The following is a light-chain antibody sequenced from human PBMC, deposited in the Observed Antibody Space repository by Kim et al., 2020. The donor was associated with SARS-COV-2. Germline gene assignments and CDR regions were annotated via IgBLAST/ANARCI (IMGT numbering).Light chain of an antibody. J-gene: IGKJ4*01. CDR1: QGIRND. Sequence: ASVGDRVTINCRASQGIRNDLVWYQQKPGKAPKFLIYHASTLQSRVPSRFSGSGSGTDFTLTISSLQPEDFATYYCLQNHNYPLTFGGGTKVDIK. CDR3: LQNHNYPLT. V-gene: IGKV1-6*01. CDR2: HAS.